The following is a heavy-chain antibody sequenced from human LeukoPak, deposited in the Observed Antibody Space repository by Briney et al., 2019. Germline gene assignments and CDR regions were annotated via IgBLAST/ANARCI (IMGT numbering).Heavy chain of an antibody. J-gene: IGHJ4*02. V-gene: IGHV3-15*01. D-gene: IGHD1-26*01. CDR2: IKSKSDGGTT. CDR3: TTVFKSGSYRWLSYFDY. Sequence: GGSLRLSCGASGFTFSNAWMSWVRLAPGKGLEWVGRIKSKSDGGTTEYADPVNGRFTISRDDSKNTLYLQMYSLKTEDTAVYYCTTVFKSGSYRWLSYFDYWGQGTLVTVSS. CDR1: GFTFSNAW.